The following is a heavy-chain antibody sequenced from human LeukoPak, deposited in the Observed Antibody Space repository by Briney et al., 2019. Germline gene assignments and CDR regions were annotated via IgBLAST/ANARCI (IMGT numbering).Heavy chain of an antibody. Sequence: GGSLRLSCAASGFTFSSYWMHWVRQAPGEGLVWVSRINSDGSSTNSADSVKGRFTISRDNAKNTLYLQMNSLRAEDTAVYYCARARVGVNTFDYWGQGTLATVSS. J-gene: IGHJ4*02. CDR2: INSDGSST. CDR3: ARARVGVNTFDY. V-gene: IGHV3-74*01. D-gene: IGHD1-26*01. CDR1: GFTFSSYW.